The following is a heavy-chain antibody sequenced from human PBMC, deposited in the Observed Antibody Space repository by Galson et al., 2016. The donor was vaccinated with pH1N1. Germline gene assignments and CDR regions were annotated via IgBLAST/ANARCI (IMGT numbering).Heavy chain of an antibody. J-gene: IGHJ3*02. CDR1: GYSISRGYY. CDR3: AREGSYDSSESGDAFDI. V-gene: IGHV4-38-2*02. D-gene: IGHD3-22*01. CDR2: IYTSGGT. Sequence: SETLSLTCVVSGYSISRGYYCGWVRQPPGKGLEWIGRIYTSGGTNYNPSLKSRVTISVDTPKNIFSLNLTSFTAADTAIYYCAREGSYDSSESGDAFDILGQGTMVTVSS.